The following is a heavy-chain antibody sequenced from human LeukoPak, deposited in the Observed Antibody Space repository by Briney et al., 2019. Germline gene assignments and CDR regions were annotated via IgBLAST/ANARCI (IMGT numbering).Heavy chain of an antibody. D-gene: IGHD1-1*01. V-gene: IGHV3-23*01. CDR2: ISGSGGST. CDR1: GFTFSTYV. Sequence: PGGSLRLSCAASGFTFSTYVMSWVRQAPGKGLEWVSAISGSGGSTYYADSVKGRPTISRDNSKNTLYLQMNSLGADDTAVYYCAKGNWRYFDYWGQGTLVTVSS. CDR3: AKGNWRYFDY. J-gene: IGHJ4*02.